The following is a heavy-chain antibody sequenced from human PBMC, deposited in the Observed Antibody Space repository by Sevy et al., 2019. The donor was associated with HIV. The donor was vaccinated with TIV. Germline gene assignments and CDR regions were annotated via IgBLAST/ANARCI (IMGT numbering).Heavy chain of an antibody. D-gene: IGHD7-27*01. V-gene: IGHV3-30*02. CDR2: IQYDGGNK. CDR1: GFAFNSHG. J-gene: IGHJ4*02. Sequence: GGSLRLSCATSGFAFNSHGMHWVRQAPGKGLEWVSFIQYDGGNKNYADSVKGRLTISRDNSKNTLYLQLSSLRTEDTALYYCVKDPLISLGADLFDYWGQRTLVTVSS. CDR3: VKDPLISLGADLFDY.